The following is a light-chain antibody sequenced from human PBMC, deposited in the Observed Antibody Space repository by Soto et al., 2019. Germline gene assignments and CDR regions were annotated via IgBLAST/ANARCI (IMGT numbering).Light chain of an antibody. J-gene: IGKJ4*01. Sequence: EIVMTQSPATLSVSPGDRVTLSCRASQSVSSYLAWYQQKPGQAPKLLIYGASTRATGIPARFSGSRSGTEFTLTISSLQSEDFAVYYCQQYNNRPLTFGGGTKVEIK. CDR2: GAS. V-gene: IGKV3-15*01. CDR3: QQYNNRPLT. CDR1: QSVSSY.